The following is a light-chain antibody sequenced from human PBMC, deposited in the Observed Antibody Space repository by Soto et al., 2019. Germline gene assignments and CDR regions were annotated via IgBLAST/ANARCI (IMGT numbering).Light chain of an antibody. Sequence: DIVMTQSPDSLAVSLGERATINCKSSQSVLYSSNNKNYLAWYQQKPGQPPKALIYWASTRESGVPDRFSGLGSGTDFTLTISSLQAEDVAVYYCQQYYTTPWTFGQGTKVEIK. CDR1: QSVLYSSNNKNY. J-gene: IGKJ1*01. V-gene: IGKV4-1*01. CDR2: WAS. CDR3: QQYYTTPWT.